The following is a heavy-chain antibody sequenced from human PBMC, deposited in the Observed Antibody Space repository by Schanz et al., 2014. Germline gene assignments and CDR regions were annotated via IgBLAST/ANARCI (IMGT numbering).Heavy chain of an antibody. V-gene: IGHV1-18*01. Sequence: VQLEQSGAEVKKPGSSVKVSCKASGGTFSSFGINWVRQAPGQGPEFMGWISTFRNEDTNSAQRFQGRLTMTTDTSTSTAYMELRSLRSEDTAVYYCARAPTAYCSDTSCLGTPFDYWGQGTLVTVSS. CDR3: ARAPTAYCSDTSCLGTPFDY. D-gene: IGHD2-2*01. J-gene: IGHJ4*02. CDR2: ISTFRNEDT. CDR1: GGTFSSFG.